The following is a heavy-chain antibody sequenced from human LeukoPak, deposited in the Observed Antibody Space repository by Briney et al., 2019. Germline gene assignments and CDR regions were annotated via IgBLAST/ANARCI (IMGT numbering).Heavy chain of an antibody. D-gene: IGHD2-2*02. CDR3: ARGLGQPLLYQANI. V-gene: IGHV4-34*01. J-gene: IGHJ4*02. CDR2: INHSGST. Sequence: PGGSLRLSCAASGFTVSSNYMSWVRQPPGKGLEWIGEINHSGSTNYNPSLKSRVTISVDTSKNQFSLKLSSVTAADTAVYYCARGLGQPLLYQANIWGQGTLVTVSS. CDR1: GFTVSSNY.